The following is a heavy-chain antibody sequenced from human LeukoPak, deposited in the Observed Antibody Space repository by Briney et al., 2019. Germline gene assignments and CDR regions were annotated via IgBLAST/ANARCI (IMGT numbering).Heavy chain of an antibody. J-gene: IGHJ6*02. Sequence: ASVKVSCKASGYTSTGYYMHWVRQAPGQGLEWMGWINPNSGGTNYAQKFQGRVTMTRDTSISTAYMELSRLRSDDTAVYYCARDRDIVATIYYYYYYSMDVWGQGTTVTVSS. CDR3: ARDRDIVATIYYYYYYSMDV. V-gene: IGHV1-2*02. CDR1: GYTSTGYY. CDR2: INPNSGGT. D-gene: IGHD5-12*01.